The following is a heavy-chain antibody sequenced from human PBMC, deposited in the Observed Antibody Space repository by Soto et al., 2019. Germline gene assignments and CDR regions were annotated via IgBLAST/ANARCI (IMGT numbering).Heavy chain of an antibody. V-gene: IGHV1-46*01. CDR1: GYTFTTYH. CDR2: INPRGGGT. Sequence: QVQLVQSGGEVKKPGASVKVSCKASGYTFTTYHIHWVRQVPGQGLEWMGIINPRGGGTETTQTFQGRLTITRDTSASTVYMELSSLRSEDTAVYYCARLRPDSSASVYWGQGTLVTVSS. CDR3: ARLRPDSSASVY. D-gene: IGHD2-15*01. J-gene: IGHJ4*02.